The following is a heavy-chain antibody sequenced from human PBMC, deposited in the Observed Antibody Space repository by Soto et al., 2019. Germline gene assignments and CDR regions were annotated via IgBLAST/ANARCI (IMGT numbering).Heavy chain of an antibody. CDR2: ISYDGSNK. CDR3: AKGGATIPFEY. J-gene: IGHJ4*02. V-gene: IGHV3-30*18. CDR1: GFTFSSYG. D-gene: IGHD1-26*01. Sequence: QVQLVESGGGVVQPGRSLRLSCAASGFTFSSYGMHWVRQAPGKGLEWVAVISYDGSNKYYADSVKGRFTISRDNSKNTLYLQMNSLRAEDTAVYYCAKGGATIPFEYWGQGTLVTVAS.